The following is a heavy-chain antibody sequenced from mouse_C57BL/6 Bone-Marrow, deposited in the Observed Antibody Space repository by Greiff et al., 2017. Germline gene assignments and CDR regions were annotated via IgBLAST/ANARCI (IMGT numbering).Heavy chain of an antibody. Sequence: EVQLQQSGTVLARPGASVKMSCKTSGYTFTSYWMHWVKQRPGQGLEWIGAIYPGNSDTSYNQKFKGKAKLTAVTSASTAYMELSSLTNEDSAVYYGTREGGYDYDGAWFAYWGQGTLVTVSA. CDR2: IYPGNSDT. CDR3: TREGGYDYDGAWFAY. V-gene: IGHV1-5*01. J-gene: IGHJ3*01. D-gene: IGHD2-4*01. CDR1: GYTFTSYW.